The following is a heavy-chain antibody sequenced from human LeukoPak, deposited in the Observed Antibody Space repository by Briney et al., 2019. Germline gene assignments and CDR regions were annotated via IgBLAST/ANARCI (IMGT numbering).Heavy chain of an antibody. D-gene: IGHD3-22*01. CDR2: IIPIFGTA. Sequence: SVKVSCKASGGTFSSYAISWVRQAPGQGLEWMGGIIPIFGTANYAQKFQGRVTITADGSTSTAYMELSSLRSEDTAVYYCATHHYYDSSGYPDYWGQGTLVTVSS. J-gene: IGHJ4*02. CDR3: ATHHYYDSSGYPDY. V-gene: IGHV1-69*13. CDR1: GGTFSSYA.